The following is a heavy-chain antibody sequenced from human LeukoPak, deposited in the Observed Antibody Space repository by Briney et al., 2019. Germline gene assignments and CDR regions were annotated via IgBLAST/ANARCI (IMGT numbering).Heavy chain of an antibody. J-gene: IGHJ4*02. CDR2: LSGSGGST. D-gene: IGHD3-10*01. Sequence: GGSLLLSCAASGFPFSRYAMSGVRPAPGKGLEWVSALSGSGGSTYYADSVKGRFTITRDNSKNTLYLQMNSLRAEDAAVYYCSNGTVVRGVIIAGPHYWGQGTLVTVSS. CDR1: GFPFSRYA. CDR3: SNGTVVRGVIIAGPHY. V-gene: IGHV3-23*01.